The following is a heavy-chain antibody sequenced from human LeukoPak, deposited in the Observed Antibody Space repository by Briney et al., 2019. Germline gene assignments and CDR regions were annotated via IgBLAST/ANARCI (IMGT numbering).Heavy chain of an antibody. D-gene: IGHD1-26*01. CDR2: INHSRST. J-gene: IGHJ4*02. CDR3: ARHRVVGAKLDY. CDR1: GGSFSGYY. Sequence: SETLSLTCAVYGGSFSGYYWSWIRQPPGKGLEWIGEINHSRSTNYNPSLRSRVTISVDTSKNQFSLKLSSVTAADTAVYYCARHRVVGAKLDYWGQGTLVTVSS. V-gene: IGHV4-34*01.